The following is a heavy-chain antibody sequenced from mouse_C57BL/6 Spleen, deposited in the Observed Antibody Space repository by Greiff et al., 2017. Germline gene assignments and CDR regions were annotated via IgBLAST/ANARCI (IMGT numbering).Heavy chain of an antibody. CDR2: FYPGSGSI. V-gene: IGHV1-62-2*01. J-gene: IGHJ3*01. CDR3: ARQGGHSAEFAY. Sequence: VQLQQSGAELVKPGASVKLSCKASGYTFTEYTIHWVKQRSGQGLEWIGWFYPGSGSIKYNEKFKDKATLTADKSSSTVYMELSRLTYEEAGVYFGARQGGHSAEFAYWGQGTLVTVSA. D-gene: IGHD6-1*01. CDR1: GYTFTEYT.